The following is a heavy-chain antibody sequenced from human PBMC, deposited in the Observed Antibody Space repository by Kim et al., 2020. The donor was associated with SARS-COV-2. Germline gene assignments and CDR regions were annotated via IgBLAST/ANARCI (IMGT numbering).Heavy chain of an antibody. CDR1: GGSFSGYY. J-gene: IGHJ3*02. Sequence: SETLSLTCAVYGGSFSGYYWSWIRQPPGKGLEWIGEINHSGSTNYNPSLKSRVTISVDTSKNQFSLKLSSVTAADTAVYYCARRGGYCSSTSCYRAFDIWGQGTMVTVSS. V-gene: IGHV4-34*01. CDR2: INHSGST. D-gene: IGHD2-2*01. CDR3: ARRGGYCSSTSCYRAFDI.